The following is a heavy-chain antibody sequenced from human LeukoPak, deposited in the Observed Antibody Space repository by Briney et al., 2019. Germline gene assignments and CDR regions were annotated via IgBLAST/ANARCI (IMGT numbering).Heavy chain of an antibody. Sequence: GGSLRLSCAASGFTFSTYAMHWVRQAPGKGLEWVAFIRYDGSHKYYADSVKGRFTISGDNSKNTLYLQMNSLRAEDTAVYYCAKDSGITIFYYGMDVWGQGTTVTVS. CDR3: AKDSGITIFYYGMDV. J-gene: IGHJ6*02. D-gene: IGHD3-3*01. CDR1: GFTFSTYA. V-gene: IGHV3-30*02. CDR2: IRYDGSHK.